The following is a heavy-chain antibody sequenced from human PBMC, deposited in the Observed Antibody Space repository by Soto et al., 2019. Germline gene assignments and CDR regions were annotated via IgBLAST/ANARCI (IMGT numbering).Heavy chain of an antibody. CDR3: ARETVTTSGNVLDY. J-gene: IGHJ4*02. CDR1: GGTFSSYA. Sequence: QVQLVQSGAEVKKPGSSVKVSCKASGGTFSSYAISWVRQAPGQGLEWMGGIIPIFGTANYAQKFQGRVTITADESTSTAYMELSNLRSEDTAVYYCARETVTTSGNVLDYWGQGTLVTVSS. D-gene: IGHD4-17*01. V-gene: IGHV1-69*01. CDR2: IIPIFGTA.